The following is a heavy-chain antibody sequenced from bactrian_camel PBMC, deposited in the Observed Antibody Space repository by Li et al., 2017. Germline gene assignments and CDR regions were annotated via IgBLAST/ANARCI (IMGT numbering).Heavy chain of an antibody. CDR1: GYTIRRYA. J-gene: IGHJ4*01. CDR2: IDSDSITT. D-gene: IGHD3*01. V-gene: IGHV3S31*01. Sequence: DVQLVESGGGLAQVGGSLRLSCAASGYTIRRYAVAWFRQAPGEEREGVAAIDSDSITTVYADSVKGRFTISKDNAKDTLYLQMNNLKPEDTAMYYCVADPSRRPVDCHPGSRGGWFEGQGTQVTVS.